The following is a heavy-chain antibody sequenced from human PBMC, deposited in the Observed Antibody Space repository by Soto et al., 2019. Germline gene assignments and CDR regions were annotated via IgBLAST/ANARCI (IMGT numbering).Heavy chain of an antibody. CDR2: INPAGNVQ. Sequence: VQLVEPGGGLVQPAEPLRLSCTASGLTFSISWMTWVRQAPGEGLEWVSNINPAGNVQQYADSVKERFTISRDHAKNSPFRQMSRLRVEDTAVYYCTTANKLSASDMRCPGPMVTVSS. D-gene: IGHD5-18*01. CDR3: TTANKLSASDM. J-gene: IGHJ3*02. CDR1: GLTFSISW. V-gene: IGHV3-7*01.